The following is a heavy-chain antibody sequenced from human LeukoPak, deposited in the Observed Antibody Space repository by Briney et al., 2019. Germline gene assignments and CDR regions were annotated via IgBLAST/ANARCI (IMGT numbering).Heavy chain of an antibody. CDR3: ARDRGWIQHDI. CDR1: GFAFSDSW. Sequence: PGGSLRLSCAASGFAFSDSWMTWIRQPPGKGLEWVAFIKGDGSAKKYVDSVKGRFTLTRGNAKKSLFLQMNSLRAEDTAVYYCARDRGWIQHDIWGQGTMVTVSS. V-gene: IGHV3-7*01. CDR2: IKGDGSAK. D-gene: IGHD5-18*01. J-gene: IGHJ3*02.